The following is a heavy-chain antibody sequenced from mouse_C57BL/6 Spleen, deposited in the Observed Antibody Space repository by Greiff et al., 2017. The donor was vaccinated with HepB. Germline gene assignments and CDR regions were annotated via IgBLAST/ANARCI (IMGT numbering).Heavy chain of an antibody. CDR3: ARRDGSSYGYFDV. CDR2: ISNLAYSI. CDR1: GFTFSDYG. Sequence: EVQLVESGGGLVQPGGSLKLSCAASGFTFSDYGMAWVRQAPRKGPEWVAFISNLAYSIYYADTVTGRFTLSRENAKNTLYREMSSLRSEDTAMYYCARRDGSSYGYFDVWGTGTTVTVSS. J-gene: IGHJ1*03. V-gene: IGHV5-15*01. D-gene: IGHD1-1*01.